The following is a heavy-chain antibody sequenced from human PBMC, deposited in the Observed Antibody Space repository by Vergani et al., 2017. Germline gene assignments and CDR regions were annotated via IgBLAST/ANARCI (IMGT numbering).Heavy chain of an antibody. J-gene: IGHJ6*03. CDR3: ARKGPDYYDSSGVIGHLGYYYYYMDV. D-gene: IGHD3-22*01. CDR2: IIPIFGTA. CDR1: GGTFSSYA. Sequence: QVQLVQSGAEVKKPGSSVKVSCKASGGTFSSYAISWVRQAPGQGLEWMGGIIPIFGTANYAQKFQGRVTITADESTSTAYMELSSLRSEDTAVYYCARKGPDYYDSSGVIGHLGYYYYYMDVWGKGTTVTVSS. V-gene: IGHV1-69*01.